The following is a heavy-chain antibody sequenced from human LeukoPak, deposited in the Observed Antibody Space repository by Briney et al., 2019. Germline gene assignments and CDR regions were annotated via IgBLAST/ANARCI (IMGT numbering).Heavy chain of an antibody. J-gene: IGHJ4*02. D-gene: IGHD3-16*01. CDR3: AKRGGDGNPHDY. V-gene: IGHV3-23*01. CDR1: GFTFSNSA. Sequence: TGGSLRLSCAASGFTFSNSAMTWVRQAPGKGLEWLSSITGGSDNSEYADSVKGRFSISRDNSKNTLFLQMSSLTAEDTAVYYCAKRGGDGNPHDYWGQGTLVTVSS. CDR2: ITGGSDNS.